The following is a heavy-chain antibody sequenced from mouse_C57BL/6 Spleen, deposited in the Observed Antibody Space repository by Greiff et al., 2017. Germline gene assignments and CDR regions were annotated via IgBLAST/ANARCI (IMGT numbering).Heavy chain of an antibody. CDR1: GYTFTDYY. CDR3: ARLNDGYYFDY. V-gene: IGHV1-76*01. D-gene: IGHD2-3*01. CDR2: IYPGSGNT. J-gene: IGHJ2*01. Sequence: VKLMESGAELVRPGASVKLSCKASGYTFTDYYINWVKQRPGQGLEWIARIYPGSGNTYYNEKFKGKATLTAEKSSSTAYMQLSSLTSEDSAVYFCARLNDGYYFDYWGQGTTLTVSS.